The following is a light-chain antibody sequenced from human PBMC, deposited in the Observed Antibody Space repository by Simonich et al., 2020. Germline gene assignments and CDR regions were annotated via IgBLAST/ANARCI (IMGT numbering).Light chain of an antibody. V-gene: IGKV1-33*01. CDR3: QQYDNLPIT. CDR1: QDIRNY. Sequence: DIQMTQSPSSLSASVVNRITITFQASQDIRNYLNWYQQKPGKAPKLLIYDASNLATGVPSRFSGSGSGTDFTFTISSLQPEDIATYYCQQYDNLPITFGQGTRLEIK. J-gene: IGKJ5*01. CDR2: DAS.